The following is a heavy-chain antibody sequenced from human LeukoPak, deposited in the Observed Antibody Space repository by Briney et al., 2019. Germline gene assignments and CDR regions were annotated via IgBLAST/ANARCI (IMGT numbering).Heavy chain of an antibody. CDR2: INHSGST. CDR1: GGPFSGYY. CDR3: ASGEFRHGLQVDY. Sequence: SETLSLTCAVYGGPFSGYYWSWIRQPPGKGLEWIGEINHSGSTNYNPSLKSRVTISVDTSKNQFSLNLSSLTAADTAVYYCASGEFRHGLQVDYWGQGTLVTVSS. D-gene: IGHD3/OR15-3a*01. J-gene: IGHJ4*02. V-gene: IGHV4-34*01.